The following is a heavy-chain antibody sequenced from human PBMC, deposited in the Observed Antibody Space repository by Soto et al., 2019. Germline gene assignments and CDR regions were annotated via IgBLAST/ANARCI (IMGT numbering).Heavy chain of an antibody. D-gene: IGHD2-15*01. CDR1: GFTFSSYG. CDR2: IWYDGSNK. V-gene: IGHV3-33*01. CDR3: ARGLPLWRRGADWYSAL. Sequence: QVQLVESGGGVVQPGRSLRLSCAASGFTFSSYGMHWVRQAPGKGLEWVAVIWYDGSNKYYADSVKGRFTISRDNSKNWLDRHLASRGGEDIAVYYCARGLPLWRRGADWYSALWGRGSLVTSPS. J-gene: IGHJ2*01.